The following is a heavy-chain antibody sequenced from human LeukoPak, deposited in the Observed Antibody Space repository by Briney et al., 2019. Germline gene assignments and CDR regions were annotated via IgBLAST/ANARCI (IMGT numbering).Heavy chain of an antibody. CDR2: INVGNGNT. V-gene: IGHV1-3*01. CDR1: GYTFTSYA. Sequence: ASVKVSCKASGYTFTSYAIHWVRQAPGQSPEWMGWINVGNGNTKYSQKFQGRVTITRDTSASTAYMELSSLRSEDTAVYYCARLTMTPYYFDYWGQGTLVTVSS. J-gene: IGHJ4*02. D-gene: IGHD3-3*01. CDR3: ARLTMTPYYFDY.